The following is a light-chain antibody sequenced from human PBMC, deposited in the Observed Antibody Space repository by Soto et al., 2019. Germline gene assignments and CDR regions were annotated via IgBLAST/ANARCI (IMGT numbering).Light chain of an antibody. V-gene: IGKV3-15*01. Sequence: VMIQSPATLSVSPGERATLSCWASETVATNLAWYQQKPGQAPRLLISGASTRAAGFPARFSGSGSGTEFTLTISSLQSEDFAVYYCQQYNNWPRTFGQGTKVDIK. CDR1: ETVATN. CDR2: GAS. CDR3: QQYNNWPRT. J-gene: IGKJ1*01.